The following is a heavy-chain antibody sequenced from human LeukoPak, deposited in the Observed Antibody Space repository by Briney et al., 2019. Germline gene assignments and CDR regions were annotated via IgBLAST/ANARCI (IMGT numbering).Heavy chain of an antibody. CDR1: GGSISGHW. V-gene: IGHV4-59*11. CDR2: IYNSGTV. CDR3: ARGEDFKSSRFDP. Sequence: SEALSLTCTVSGGSISGHWWNWIRQPPGKGLEWIGYIYNSGTVKYNPSLESRVTISVDASKNQFSLKLTSVTAADTALYYCARGEDFKSSRFDPWGQGTLVTVSS. D-gene: IGHD1-26*01. J-gene: IGHJ5*02.